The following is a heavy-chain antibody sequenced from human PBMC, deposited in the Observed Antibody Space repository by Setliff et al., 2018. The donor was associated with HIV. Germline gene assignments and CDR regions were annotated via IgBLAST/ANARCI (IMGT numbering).Heavy chain of an antibody. CDR2: LYPADSNI. CDR1: GYSFSSYW. D-gene: IGHD3-16*01. V-gene: IGHV5-51*01. J-gene: IGHJ4*02. Sequence: GESLKISCKGSGYSFSSYWIGWVRQMPGKGLELMGLLYPADSNIRYSPSFQGQVTISVDKSTNTAFLQWTSLRASDTAMYYCTRLWHENWGGVDYWGQGTLVTGSS. CDR3: TRLWHENWGGVDY.